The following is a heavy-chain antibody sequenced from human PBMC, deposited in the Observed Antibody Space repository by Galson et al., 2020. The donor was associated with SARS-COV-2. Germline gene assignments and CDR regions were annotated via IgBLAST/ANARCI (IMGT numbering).Heavy chain of an antibody. J-gene: IGHJ3*02. Sequence: GGSLRLSCAASGFTFSSYAMHWVRQAPGKGLEWVAVISYDGSNKYYADSVKGRFTISRDNSKNTLYLQMNSLRAEDTAVYYCARDGHDYGDYVPNDAFDIVGQGTRVTVSS. V-gene: IGHV3-30*04. CDR1: GFTFSSYA. CDR2: ISYDGSNK. CDR3: ARDGHDYGDYVPNDAFDI. D-gene: IGHD4-17*01.